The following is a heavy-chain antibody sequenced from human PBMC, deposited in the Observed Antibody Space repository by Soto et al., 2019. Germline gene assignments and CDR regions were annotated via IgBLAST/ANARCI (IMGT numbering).Heavy chain of an antibody. J-gene: IGHJ5*02. Sequence: ASVKVSCKASGYTFASYGISWVRQAPGQGLEWMGWISAYNGNTNYAQKLQGRVTMTTDTSTSTAYMELRSLRSDDTAVYYCARDVLAAAGTGWFDPWGQGTLVTVSS. CDR2: ISAYNGNT. V-gene: IGHV1-18*04. CDR1: GYTFASYG. CDR3: ARDVLAAAGTGWFDP. D-gene: IGHD6-13*01.